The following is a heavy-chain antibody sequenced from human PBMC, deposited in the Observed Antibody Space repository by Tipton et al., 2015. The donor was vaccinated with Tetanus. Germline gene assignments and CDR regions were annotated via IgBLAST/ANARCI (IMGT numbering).Heavy chain of an antibody. V-gene: IGHV4-34*01. Sequence: TLSLTCAVYGGSLSRYYWTWIRQPPGKGLEWIGEVDDSGSTNYSPSLRSRLTMSFKMSKNQFSLKLTSVTAADTAVYYCVRGRGFGAYSYAFEYWGQGALVTVSS. CDR3: VRGRGFGAYSYAFEY. CDR2: VDDSGST. D-gene: IGHD5-12*01. CDR1: GGSLSRYY. J-gene: IGHJ4*02.